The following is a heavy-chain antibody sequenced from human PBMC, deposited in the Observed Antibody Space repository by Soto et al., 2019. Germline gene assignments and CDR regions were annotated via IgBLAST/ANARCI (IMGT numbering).Heavy chain of an antibody. V-gene: IGHV4-39*07. Sequence: XXTLSLTFTVSGGSISSSSYYWGWIRQPPGKGLEWIGYIYHSGSTYYNPSLKSRVTISVDRSKNQLSLKLSSVTAADTAVYYCARVPGRWGQGTLVTVSS. CDR1: GGSISSSSYY. D-gene: IGHD2-2*01. CDR3: ARVPGR. J-gene: IGHJ4*02. CDR2: IYHSGST.